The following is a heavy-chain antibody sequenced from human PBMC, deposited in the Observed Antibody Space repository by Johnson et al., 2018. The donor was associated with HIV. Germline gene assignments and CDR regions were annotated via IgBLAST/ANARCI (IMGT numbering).Heavy chain of an antibody. Sequence: VQLVESGGGVVRPGGSLRLSCAASGFTFDDCGMSWVRQAPGKGLEWVSGINWNGGSTAYGDSLRGRFTIARDNAKNSRYLQMHSLRAEDTALYFCARYGRGEQLVDQGDAFDIGGQGTMVTGSS. CDR1: GFTFDDCG. CDR2: INWNGGST. V-gene: IGHV3-20*04. J-gene: IGHJ3*02. D-gene: IGHD6-6*01. CDR3: ARYGRGEQLVDQGDAFDI.